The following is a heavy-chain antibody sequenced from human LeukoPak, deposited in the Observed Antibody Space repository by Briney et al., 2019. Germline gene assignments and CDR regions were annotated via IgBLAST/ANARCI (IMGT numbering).Heavy chain of an antibody. D-gene: IGHD5-12*01. CDR1: GGTFNSYA. CDR2: IIPIFGTT. J-gene: IGHJ4*02. CDR3: ARGPSGYHNT. V-gene: IGHV1-69*06. Sequence: SVKVSCKASGGTFNSYAISWVRQAPGQGLEWMGGIIPIFGTTNYARKFRGRVTLTADKSTRTAYMELSSLRSEDTAVYYCARGPSGYHNTGGQGTLVTVSS.